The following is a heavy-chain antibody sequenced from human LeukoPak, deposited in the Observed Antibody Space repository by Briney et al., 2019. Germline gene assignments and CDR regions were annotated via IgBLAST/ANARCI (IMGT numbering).Heavy chain of an antibody. Sequence: GGSLRLSCAASGFTFSSYWMHWVRQAPGKGLVWVSRINSDGSSTSYADSVKGRFTISRDNAKNTLYLQMNSLRAEDTAVYYCANSYSNSPTFDYWGQGTLVTVSS. J-gene: IGHJ4*02. CDR3: ANSYSNSPTFDY. D-gene: IGHD6-6*01. V-gene: IGHV3-74*01. CDR2: INSDGSST. CDR1: GFTFSSYW.